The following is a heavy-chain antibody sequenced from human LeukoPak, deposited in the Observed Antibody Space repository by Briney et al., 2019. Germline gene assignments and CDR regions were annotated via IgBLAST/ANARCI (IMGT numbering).Heavy chain of an antibody. J-gene: IGHJ4*02. V-gene: IGHV1-46*01. D-gene: IGHD3-9*01. CDR3: ATDFRYFDWLAY. CDR2: INPSGGST. CDR1: GYTFTSYY. Sequence: GASVKVSCKASGYTFTSYYMHWVRQAPGQGLEWMGIINPSGGSTSYAQKFQGRVTMTEDTSTDTAYMELSSLRSEDTAVYYCATDFRYFDWLAYWGQGTLVTVSS.